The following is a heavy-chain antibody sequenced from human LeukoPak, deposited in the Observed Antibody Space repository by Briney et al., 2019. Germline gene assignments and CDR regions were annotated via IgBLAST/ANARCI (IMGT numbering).Heavy chain of an antibody. CDR1: GFTFSSYG. Sequence: PGESLRLSCAASGFTFSSYGMHWVRQAPGKGLEWVAFIRYDGSNKYYADSVKGRFTISRDNSKNTLYLQMNSLRAEDTAVYYCAKDCLAWDSSSWNFDYWGQGTLVTVSS. D-gene: IGHD6-13*01. CDR2: IRYDGSNK. J-gene: IGHJ4*02. V-gene: IGHV3-30*02. CDR3: AKDCLAWDSSSWNFDY.